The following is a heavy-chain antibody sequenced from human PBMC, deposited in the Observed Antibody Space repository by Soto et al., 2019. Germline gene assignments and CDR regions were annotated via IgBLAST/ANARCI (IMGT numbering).Heavy chain of an antibody. CDR3: ARTNIVVVVAATRNGMDV. V-gene: IGHV4-34*01. Sequence: QVQLQQWGAGLLKPSETLSLTCAVYGGSFSGYYWSWIRQPPGKGLEWIGDINHSGSTNYNPSLKSRVAISVDTYKNQFSLQLSSVTAADTAVYYCARTNIVVVVAATRNGMDVWGQGTTDTVAS. CDR1: GGSFSGYY. J-gene: IGHJ6*02. D-gene: IGHD2-15*01. CDR2: INHSGST.